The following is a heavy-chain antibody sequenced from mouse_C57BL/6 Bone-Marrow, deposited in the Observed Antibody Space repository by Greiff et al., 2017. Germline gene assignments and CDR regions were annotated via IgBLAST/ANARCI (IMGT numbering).Heavy chain of an antibody. Sequence: EVKLVESGEGLVKPGGSLKLSCAASGFTFSSYAMSWVRQTPEKRLEWVAYISSGGDYIYYADTVKGRFTIARDNARNTLYLQMSSLKSEDTAMYYCTRGWRWLLRGGTFFAYWGQGTLVTVSA. CDR2: ISSGGDYI. J-gene: IGHJ3*01. CDR3: TRGWRWLLRGGTFFAY. D-gene: IGHD2-3*01. V-gene: IGHV5-9-1*02. CDR1: GFTFSSYA.